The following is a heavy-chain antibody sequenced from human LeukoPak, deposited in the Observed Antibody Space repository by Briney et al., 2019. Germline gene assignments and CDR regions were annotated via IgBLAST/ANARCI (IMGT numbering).Heavy chain of an antibody. CDR1: GGPLTSYY. V-gene: IGHV4-59*01. CDR2: VYYRGST. CDR3: ARSPQHFDRLLDGDSHYFFDS. J-gene: IGHJ4*02. Sequence: SETLSLTCAVSGGPLTSYYWSWIRQPPGKGLEWIGFVYYRGSTNYNPSLESRVTISVDTSKNRFSLKLSSVTAADTAVYYCARSPQHFDRLLDGDSHYFFDSWGQGTLVTVSS. D-gene: IGHD3-9*01.